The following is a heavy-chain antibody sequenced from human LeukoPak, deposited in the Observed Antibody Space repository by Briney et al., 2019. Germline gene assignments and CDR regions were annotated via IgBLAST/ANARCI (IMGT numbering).Heavy chain of an antibody. CDR1: GFTFSDYY. CDR3: ENLPMYYYGSGSYPPSP. V-gene: IGHV3-11*01. D-gene: IGHD3-10*01. J-gene: IGHJ5*02. Sequence: PGGSLRLSCAASGFTFSDYYMSWIRQAPGKGLEWVSYISSSGSTIYYADSVKGRFTISRDNAKNSLYLQMNSLRAEDTAVYYCENLPMYYYGSGSYPPSPWGQGTLVTVSS. CDR2: ISSSGSTI.